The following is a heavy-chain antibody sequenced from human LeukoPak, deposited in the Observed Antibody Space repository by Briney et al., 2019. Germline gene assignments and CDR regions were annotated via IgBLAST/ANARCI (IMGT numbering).Heavy chain of an antibody. V-gene: IGHV1-18*01. Sequence: ASVKVSCKASGYTFTSYGISWVRQAPGQGLEWMGWISAYNGNTNYAQKLQGRVTMTTDTSISTAYMELSRLTSDDTAVYYCARDGVTTSPYYSYYYYMDVWAKGTTVTISS. CDR2: ISAYNGNT. CDR1: GYTFTSYG. CDR3: ARDGVTTSPYYSYYYYMDV. D-gene: IGHD4-17*01. J-gene: IGHJ6*03.